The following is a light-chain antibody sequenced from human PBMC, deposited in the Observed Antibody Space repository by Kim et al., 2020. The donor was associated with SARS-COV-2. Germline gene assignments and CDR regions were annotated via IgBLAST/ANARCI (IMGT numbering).Light chain of an antibody. J-gene: IGLJ3*02. V-gene: IGLV1-47*01. CDR3: ASWDDSQTGL. CDR2: SND. Sequence: PGQRVTVSCSGSSSNIGSNDVYWYQQFPGTAPRLLIYSNDRRRSGVPDRFSASKSGNSASLAISGLRSEDEADYYCASWDDSQTGLFGGGTQLTVL. CDR1: SSNIGSND.